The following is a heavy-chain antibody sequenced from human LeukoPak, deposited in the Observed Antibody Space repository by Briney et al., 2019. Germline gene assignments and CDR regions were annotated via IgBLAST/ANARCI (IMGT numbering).Heavy chain of an antibody. J-gene: IGHJ2*01. D-gene: IGHD3-22*01. CDR3: AGTYYYDSSGYYPTYWYLDL. Sequence: SETLSLTCTVSGGSISSYYWSWIRQPPGKGLEWIGYICYSGSTNYNPSLKSRVTISVDTSKNQFSLKLSSVTAADTAVYYCAGTYYYDSSGYYPTYWYLDLWGRGTLVTVSS. CDR2: ICYSGST. V-gene: IGHV4-59*08. CDR1: GGSISSYY.